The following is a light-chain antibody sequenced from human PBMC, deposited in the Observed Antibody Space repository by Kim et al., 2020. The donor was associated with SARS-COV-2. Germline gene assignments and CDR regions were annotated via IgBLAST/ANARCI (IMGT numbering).Light chain of an antibody. CDR3: QQYAGSPWT. Sequence: EIVLTQSPGTLSFSPGERATLSCRASQSVSSSYLAWYQHKPGRAPRLLVYAASNRATGIPDRFSGSGSGTDFTLTISGLEPEDFAVYYCQQYAGSPWTFGQGTKVDIK. V-gene: IGKV3-20*01. J-gene: IGKJ1*01. CDR1: QSVSSSY. CDR2: AAS.